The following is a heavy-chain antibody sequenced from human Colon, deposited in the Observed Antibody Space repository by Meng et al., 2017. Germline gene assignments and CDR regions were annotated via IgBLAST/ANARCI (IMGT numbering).Heavy chain of an antibody. Sequence: ASVKVSCKASGYTFTTYDINWVRQATGQGLEWMGWMNPNSGNIGSAQKFQGRVTMTRNTSISTAYMELSNLRSEDTAVYYCARRIAASGTTLGYWGQGTLVTVSS. J-gene: IGHJ4*02. CDR1: GYTFTTYD. CDR2: MNPNSGNI. V-gene: IGHV1-8*01. D-gene: IGHD6-13*01. CDR3: ARRIAASGTTLGY.